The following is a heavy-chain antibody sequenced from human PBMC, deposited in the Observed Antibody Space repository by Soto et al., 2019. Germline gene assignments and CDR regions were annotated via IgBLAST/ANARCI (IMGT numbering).Heavy chain of an antibody. J-gene: IGHJ3*01. CDR1: GFTFSNYW. CDR3: ARNARPAA. CDR2: IKQDGSEK. Sequence: LVESGGGLVQPGGSLRLSCAASGFTFSNYWMSWVRQAPGKWLEWVANIKQDGSEKYYVDSVKGRFTISRDNAKNSLYLQMNSLRPEDTAVYYCARNARPAAWGQGTMVTVSS. D-gene: IGHD6-25*01. V-gene: IGHV3-7*01.